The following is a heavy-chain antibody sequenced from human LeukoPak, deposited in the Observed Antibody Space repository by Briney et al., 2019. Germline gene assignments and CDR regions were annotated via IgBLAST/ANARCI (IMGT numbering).Heavy chain of an antibody. Sequence: PSETLSLTCTVSGGSISSYYWSWIRQPPGKGLEWIGYIYYSGSTNYNPSLKSRVTISVDTSKNQFSLKLSSVTAADTAVYYCARRYGDYPPYYFDYWGQGTLVTVSS. J-gene: IGHJ4*02. V-gene: IGHV4-59*08. D-gene: IGHD4-17*01. CDR3: ARRYGDYPPYYFDY. CDR2: IYYSGST. CDR1: GGSISSYY.